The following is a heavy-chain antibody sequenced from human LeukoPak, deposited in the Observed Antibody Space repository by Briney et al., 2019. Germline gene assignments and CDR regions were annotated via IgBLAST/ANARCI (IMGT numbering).Heavy chain of an antibody. CDR3: ARADSSGWGSLDY. CDR1: GFTFSSYE. D-gene: IGHD6-19*01. CDR2: ISSSGSTI. V-gene: IGHV3-48*03. Sequence: GGSLRLSCAASGFTFSSYEMNWVRQAPGKGREWVSYISSSGSTIYYADSVKRRFTISRDNAKNSLYLQMNSLRAEDTAVYYCARADSSGWGSLDYWGQGTLVTVSS. J-gene: IGHJ4*02.